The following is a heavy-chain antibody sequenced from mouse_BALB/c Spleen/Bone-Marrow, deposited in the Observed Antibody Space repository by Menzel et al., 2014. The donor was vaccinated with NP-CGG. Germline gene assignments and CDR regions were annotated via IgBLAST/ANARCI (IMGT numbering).Heavy chain of an antibody. CDR2: IHYSGST. J-gene: IGHJ3*01. CDR1: GYSTTSGYS. V-gene: IGHV3-1*02. CDR3: PRRDGYDVAWFAY. D-gene: IGHD2-2*01. Sequence: EVQLQESGPDLVKPSQSLSLTCTVTGYSTTSGYSWHWIRQFPGNKLEWMGYIHYSGSTNYNPSLKSRISITRDTSKNQFFLQLNSVATEDTATYYCPRRDGYDVAWFAYWGQGTLVTVSA.